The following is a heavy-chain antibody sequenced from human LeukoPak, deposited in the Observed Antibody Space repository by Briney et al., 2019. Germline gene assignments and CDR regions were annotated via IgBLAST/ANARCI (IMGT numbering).Heavy chain of an antibody. CDR3: ATYSTGFDI. V-gene: IGHV4-34*01. J-gene: IGHJ3*02. CDR2: INHRGST. CDR1: GGSFSDYY. Sequence: SETLSLTCAVYGGSFSDYYWTWIRQPPGKGLEWIGEINHRGSTHYNPSLKSRVTISVDTSKKQFSLKLSSVTAADTAVYYCATYSTGFDIWGQGTMVTVSS. D-gene: IGHD6-19*01.